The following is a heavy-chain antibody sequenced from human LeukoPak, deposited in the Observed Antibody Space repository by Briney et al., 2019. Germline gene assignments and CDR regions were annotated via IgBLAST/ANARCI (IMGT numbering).Heavy chain of an antibody. V-gene: IGHV3-21*01. D-gene: IGHD3-10*01. J-gene: IGHJ3*02. CDR2: ISSSSSYI. CDR1: GFTFSSYS. Sequence: WGSLRLSCAASGFTFSSYSMNWVRQAPGEGLEWVSSISSSSSYIYYADSVKGRFTVSRDNAKNSLYLQMNSLRAEDTAVYYCARDDGLGPAFDIWGQGTMVTVSS. CDR3: ARDDGLGPAFDI.